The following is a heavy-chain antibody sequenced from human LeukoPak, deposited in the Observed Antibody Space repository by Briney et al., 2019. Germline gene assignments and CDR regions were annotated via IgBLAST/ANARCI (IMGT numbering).Heavy chain of an antibody. CDR2: IYYSGST. Sequence: SETLSLTCTVSGGSTSSGGYYWSWIRQHPGKGLEWIGYIYYSGSTYYNPSLKSRVTISVDTSKNQFSLKLSSVTAADTAVYYCARDQVMYSSSRWFDPWGQGTLVTVSS. V-gene: IGHV4-31*03. CDR1: GGSTSSGGYY. CDR3: ARDQVMYSSSRWFDP. D-gene: IGHD6-6*01. J-gene: IGHJ5*02.